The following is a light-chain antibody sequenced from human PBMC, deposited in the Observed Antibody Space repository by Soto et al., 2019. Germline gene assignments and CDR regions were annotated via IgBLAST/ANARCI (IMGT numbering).Light chain of an antibody. CDR3: QQYGSSPQT. V-gene: IGKV3-20*01. Sequence: LLTQSPCTLSLSPGERATLSCRASQSVSSSYLAWYQQKPGQAPRLLIYGASSRATGIPDRFSGSGSGTDFTLTISRLEPEDFAVYYCQQYGSSPQTFGPGTKVDIK. CDR2: GAS. J-gene: IGKJ3*01. CDR1: QSVSSSY.